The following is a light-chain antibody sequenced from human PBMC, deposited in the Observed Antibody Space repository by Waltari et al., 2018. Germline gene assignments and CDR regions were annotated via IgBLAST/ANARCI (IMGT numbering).Light chain of an antibody. CDR3: SSYSDTSLL. CDR1: SSDIGTYNY. J-gene: IGLJ2*01. CDR2: DGN. Sequence: QSALTQPASVSGSPGQSLPIPCTGTSSDIGTYNYVCWYHKHPGKAPKLILYDGNRRASGISDRFSGSKAGNTASLTISGLQPEDEADYFCSSYSDTSLLFGGGTKVTVL. V-gene: IGLV2-14*03.